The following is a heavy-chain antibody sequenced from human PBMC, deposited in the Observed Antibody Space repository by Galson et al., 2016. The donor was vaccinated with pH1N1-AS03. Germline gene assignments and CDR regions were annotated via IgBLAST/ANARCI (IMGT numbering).Heavy chain of an antibody. CDR2: INPSGGST. V-gene: IGHV1-46*04. CDR1: GYTFTSFTNEY. J-gene: IGHJ4*02. Sequence: SVKVSCKASGYTFTSFTNEYVHWVRQAPGQGLEWMGMINPSGGSTTYAQKLQGRITVTRDTSTSTVYMELSSLRSEDTAVYYCASSPDYSDTSVYYGTAYWGQGTLVTVFS. D-gene: IGHD3-22*01. CDR3: ASSPDYSDTSVYYGTAY.